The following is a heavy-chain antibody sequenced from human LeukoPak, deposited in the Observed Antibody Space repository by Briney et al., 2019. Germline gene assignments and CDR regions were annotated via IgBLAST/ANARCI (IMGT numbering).Heavy chain of an antibody. J-gene: IGHJ4*02. V-gene: IGHV3-15*01. CDR1: GLTVSNAW. Sequence: RGSLRLTCAATGLTVSNAWMCWVRQAQGLRREYGGWIKSKTDSAKTDYAAPVKGRFTISRDNSKNTLHLKMNSLRAEDTALYYCARHSSVYYHYDYWGPGTPVTVAS. D-gene: IGHD3-22*01. CDR3: ARHSSVYYHYDY. CDR2: IKSKTDSAKT.